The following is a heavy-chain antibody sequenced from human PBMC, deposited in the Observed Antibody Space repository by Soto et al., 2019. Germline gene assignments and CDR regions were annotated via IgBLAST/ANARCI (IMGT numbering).Heavy chain of an antibody. D-gene: IGHD6-13*01. V-gene: IGHV6-1*01. CDR1: GDSVSSNSAA. CDR2: TYYRSKWYN. CDR3: ARGGGAAAGTPLFVLAP. J-gene: IGHJ5*02. Sequence: PSQTLSLTCAISGDSVSSNSAAWNWIRQSPSRGLEWLGRTYYRSKWYNDYAVSVKSRITINPDTSKNQFSLQLNSVTPEDTAVYYCARGGGAAAGTPLFVLAPWGQGTLVTVSS.